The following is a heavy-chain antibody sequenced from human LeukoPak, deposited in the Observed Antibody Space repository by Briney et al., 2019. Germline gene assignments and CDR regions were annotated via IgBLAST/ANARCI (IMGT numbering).Heavy chain of an antibody. J-gene: IGHJ4*02. V-gene: IGHV4-61*02. CDR1: GGSISSGSYY. CDR3: ARESLRLGELSSRPFDY. CDR2: VYTSGST. D-gene: IGHD3-16*02. Sequence: SETLSLTCTVSGGSISSGSYYWSWIRQPAGKGLEWIGRVYTSGSTNYNPSLKSRVTISVDTSKNQFSLKLSSVTTADTAVYYCARESLRLGELSSRPFDYWGQGTLVTVSS.